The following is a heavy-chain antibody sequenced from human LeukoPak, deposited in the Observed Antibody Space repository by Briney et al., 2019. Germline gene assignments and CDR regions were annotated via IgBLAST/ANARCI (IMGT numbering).Heavy chain of an antibody. CDR3: ATGPKGGDYYYYYGMDV. V-gene: IGHV1-2*06. Sequence: ASVKVSCKASGYTFTGYYMHWVRQAPGQGLEWMGRINPNSGGTNYAQKFQGRVTMTEDTSTDTAYMELSSLRSEDTAVYYCATGPKGGDYYYYYGMDVWGQGTTVTVSS. D-gene: IGHD3-16*01. J-gene: IGHJ6*02. CDR1: GYTFTGYY. CDR2: INPNSGGT.